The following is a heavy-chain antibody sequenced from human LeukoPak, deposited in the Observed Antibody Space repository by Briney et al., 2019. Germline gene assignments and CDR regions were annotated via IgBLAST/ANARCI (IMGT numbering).Heavy chain of an antibody. CDR1: GGSIRSYY. Sequence: SETLSLTCTVSGGSIRSYYWSWIRQPAGKGLEWIGRIYTSGSTNYNPSLESRVTMSVDTSKNQFSLKLSSVTAADTAVYYCARISDCSSSSCPYYYMDVWGKGTTVTVSS. CDR3: ARISDCSSSSCPYYYMDV. CDR2: IYTSGST. D-gene: IGHD2-2*01. V-gene: IGHV4-4*07. J-gene: IGHJ6*03.